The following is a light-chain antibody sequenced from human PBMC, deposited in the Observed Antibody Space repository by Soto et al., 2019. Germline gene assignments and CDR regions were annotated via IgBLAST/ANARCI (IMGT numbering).Light chain of an antibody. CDR2: AAS. Sequence: DIQISQSPYSLSASVGDRVTITCLASQSISSYLNWYQQKPGKAPKLLIYAASSLQSGVPSSFSGIGSVIDFTLTISSLHPEDFATYYCQQSYSTPTTFGQGTKVDIK. CDR1: QSISSY. J-gene: IGKJ1*01. V-gene: IGKV1-39*01. CDR3: QQSYSTPTT.